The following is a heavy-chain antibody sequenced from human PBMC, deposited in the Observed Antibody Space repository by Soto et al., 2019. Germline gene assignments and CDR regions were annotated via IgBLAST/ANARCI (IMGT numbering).Heavy chain of an antibody. Sequence: EVQLVESGGGLVKPGGSLRLSCAASGFSLSDYSMNWIRQAPGKGLEWVASISSSSSFIHYAESMKGRFTISRDNAKXXXXLXMNSLSAEDTAVYYCAGSSDDGRDNWGQGTLVTVSS. V-gene: IGHV3-21*01. J-gene: IGHJ4*02. CDR3: AGSSDDGRDN. CDR2: ISSSSSFI. D-gene: IGHD1-26*01. CDR1: GFSLSDYS.